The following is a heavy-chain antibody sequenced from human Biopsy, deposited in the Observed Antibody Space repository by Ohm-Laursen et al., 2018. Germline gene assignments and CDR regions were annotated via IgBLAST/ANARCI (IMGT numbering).Heavy chain of an antibody. Sequence: GTLSLTCSVSGGSMTGYEWSWIRLAPGKGLEWIGYIYYRGGTKYNPSLASRVTFLVDMSKSQFSLKLYSVTAADTAVYYCARVEAGTYDALDIWGQGTLVAVSA. CDR3: ARVEAGTYDALDI. J-gene: IGHJ3*02. D-gene: IGHD1-26*01. V-gene: IGHV4-59*01. CDR2: IYYRGGT. CDR1: GGSMTGYE.